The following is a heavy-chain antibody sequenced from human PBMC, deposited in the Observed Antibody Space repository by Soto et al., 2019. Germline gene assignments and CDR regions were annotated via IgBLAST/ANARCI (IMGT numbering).Heavy chain of an antibody. CDR3: ARGRYCLNGRCFPNLFDS. CDR1: GDSISTVDYF. Sequence: SETLSLTCSVSGDSISTVDYFWAWIRQPPGQALEYIGYIYKSATTYYNPSFESRVAISLDTSKSQFSLNVTSVTAADTAVYFCARGRYCLNGRCFPNLFDSWGQGTMVTFSS. CDR2: IYKSATT. V-gene: IGHV4-30-4*01. J-gene: IGHJ5*01. D-gene: IGHD2-15*01.